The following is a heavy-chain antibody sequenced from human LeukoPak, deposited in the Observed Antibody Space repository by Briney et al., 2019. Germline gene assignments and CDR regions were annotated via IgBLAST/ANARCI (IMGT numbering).Heavy chain of an antibody. J-gene: IGHJ4*02. CDR1: GYTFTGYY. D-gene: IGHD6-6*01. CDR3: ARDRVMRYSSSADFDY. CDR2: INPNSGGT. V-gene: IGHV1-2*02. Sequence: ASVKVSCKASGYTFTGYYMHWVRQAPGQGLEWMGWINPNSGGTNYAQKFQGRVTMTRDTSISTAYMELSRLRSDDAAVYYCARDRVMRYSSSADFDYWGQGTLVTVSS.